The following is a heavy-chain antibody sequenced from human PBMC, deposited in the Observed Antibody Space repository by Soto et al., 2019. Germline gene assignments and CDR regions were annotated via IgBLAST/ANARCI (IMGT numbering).Heavy chain of an antibody. V-gene: IGHV4-34*01. CDR3: ARDSHYYGSGSPLHYGMDV. J-gene: IGHJ6*02. CDR2: INHSGST. D-gene: IGHD3-10*01. Sequence: PSETLSLTCAVYGGSFSDYYWSWIRQPPGKGLEWIGEINHSGSTNYNPSLKSRVTISVDTSKNQFSLKVSSVTAADTAVYYCARDSHYYGSGSPLHYGMDVWGQGTTVTFSS. CDR1: GGSFSDYY.